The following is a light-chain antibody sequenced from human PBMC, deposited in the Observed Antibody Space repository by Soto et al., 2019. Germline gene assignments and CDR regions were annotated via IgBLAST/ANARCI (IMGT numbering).Light chain of an antibody. V-gene: IGKV3-20*01. CDR2: GAS. J-gene: IGKJ4*01. CDR3: QQYRSSPPLT. CDR1: QSVSSS. Sequence: EIALTQSPGTLSLSPGERATLSCRASQSVSSSLAWYQQKPGQAPRLLIYGASSRATGIPDRLGGSGSGTDFTLTISRLEPEDFAVYYCQQYRSSPPLTFGGGTKVEIK.